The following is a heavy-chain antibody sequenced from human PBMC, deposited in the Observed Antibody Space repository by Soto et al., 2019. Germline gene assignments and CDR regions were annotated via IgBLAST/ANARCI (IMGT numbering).Heavy chain of an antibody. D-gene: IGHD1-1*01. CDR3: DSPRGAWDALLDRFFDF. CDR2: AKSRHQNFAT. V-gene: IGHV3-72*01. J-gene: IGHJ2*01. CDR1: GFTFRDHF. Sequence: PGGSLRLSCAASGFTFRDHFMDWVRQAPGQGLEWIARAKSRHQNFATQYAESVKGRFPGSRDDRTNSCFLQMNDLTTDDTAVYFCDSPRGAWDALLDRFFDFWGRGTLVTVSS.